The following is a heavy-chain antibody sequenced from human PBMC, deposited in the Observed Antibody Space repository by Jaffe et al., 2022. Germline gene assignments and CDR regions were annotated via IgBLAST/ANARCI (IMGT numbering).Heavy chain of an antibody. CDR1: GGTFSSYA. Sequence: QVQLVQSGAEVKKPGSSVKVSCKASGGTFSSYAISWVRQAPGQGLEWMGGIIPIFGTANYAQKFQGRVTITTDESTSTAYMELSSLRSEDTAVYYCARVMRIAAAGYYYYYYMDVWGKGTTVTVSS. CDR2: IIPIFGTA. V-gene: IGHV1-69*05. CDR3: ARVMRIAAAGYYYYYYMDV. J-gene: IGHJ6*03. D-gene: IGHD6-13*01.